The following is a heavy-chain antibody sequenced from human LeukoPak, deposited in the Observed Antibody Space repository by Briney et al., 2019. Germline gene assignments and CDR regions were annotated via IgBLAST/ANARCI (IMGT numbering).Heavy chain of an antibody. CDR2: IYYSGST. J-gene: IGHJ4*02. V-gene: IGHV4-61*08. Sequence: SETLSLTCTVSGGSISSGGYYWSWIRQPPGKGLEWIGYIYYSGSTNYNPSLKSRVTISVDTSKNQFSLKLSSVTAADTAVYYCAEGYCSSTSCSFDYWGQGTLVTVSS. CDR3: AEGYCSSTSCSFDY. CDR1: GGSISSGGYY. D-gene: IGHD2-2*01.